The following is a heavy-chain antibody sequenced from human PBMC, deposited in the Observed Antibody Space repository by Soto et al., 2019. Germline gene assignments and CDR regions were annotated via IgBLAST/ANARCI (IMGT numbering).Heavy chain of an antibody. J-gene: IGHJ5*01. CDR3: GRVVEGATRHTDFDS. D-gene: IGHD2-15*01. Sequence: SETLSLTCAVSGVSIHNSHSFWGWIRQPPGKGLEFVGSVYYSGGANYNPSLKSRVTVSIDTSNNQFSLRVNSVTAADTAVYYCGRVVEGATRHTDFDSWGQGILVTVSS. V-gene: IGHV4-39*01. CDR1: GVSIHNSHSF. CDR2: VYYSGGA.